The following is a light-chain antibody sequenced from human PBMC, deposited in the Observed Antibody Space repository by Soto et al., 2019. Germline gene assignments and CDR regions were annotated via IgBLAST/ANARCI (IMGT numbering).Light chain of an antibody. CDR1: HGISKS. Sequence: DIQMTQSPSSLSASVGERVTITCQASHGISKSLNWCQQKPGKAPNLLIYGASNLETGVPSRFRGSGSGTDFTFTISSLQPKDIAAYYCQQDDILPVGGGTKVEIK. J-gene: IGKJ4*01. V-gene: IGKV1-33*01. CDR2: GAS. CDR3: QQDDILP.